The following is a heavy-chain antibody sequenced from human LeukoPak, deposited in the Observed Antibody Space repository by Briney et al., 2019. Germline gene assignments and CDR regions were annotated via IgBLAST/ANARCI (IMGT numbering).Heavy chain of an antibody. CDR3: ARDFETYGDSRH. CDR1: GGTFTSYA. Sequence: ASVKVSCKVSGGTFTSYAINWVRQAPGQGLEWMGEIIPLFGKTNYAQRFQGRVTITADMSTSTAYMYLSSLRSVDTALYLCARDFETYGDSRHWGQGTLVTVSS. V-gene: IGHV1-69*06. D-gene: IGHD4-17*01. J-gene: IGHJ4*02. CDR2: IIPLFGKT.